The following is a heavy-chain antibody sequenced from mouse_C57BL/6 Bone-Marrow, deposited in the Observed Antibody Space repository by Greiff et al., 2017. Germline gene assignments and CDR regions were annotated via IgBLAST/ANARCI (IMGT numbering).Heavy chain of an antibody. CDR2: ISDGGSYT. D-gene: IGHD1-1*01. CDR3: ARRISTTVVEGNYAMDY. Sequence: EVQGVESGGGLVKPGGSLKLSCAASGFTFSSYAMSWVRQTPEKRLEWVATISDGGSYTYYPDNVKGRFTISRDNAKNNLYLQMSHLKSEDTAMYYCARRISTTVVEGNYAMDYWGQGTSVTVSS. J-gene: IGHJ4*01. V-gene: IGHV5-4*03. CDR1: GFTFSSYA.